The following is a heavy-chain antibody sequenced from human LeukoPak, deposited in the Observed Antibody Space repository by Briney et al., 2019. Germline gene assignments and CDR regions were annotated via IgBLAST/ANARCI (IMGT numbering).Heavy chain of an antibody. Sequence: GGSLRLSCAASGFTFSSYSMNWVRQAPGKGLEWVSYISSSSLTIYYADSVKGRFTISRYNDKNSLYLKMNSLRSQDTAVYYCARSENDYDFWSGYYGDVPGGSFDYWGQGTLVTVSS. CDR2: ISSSSLTI. J-gene: IGHJ4*02. CDR3: ARSENDYDFWSGYYGDVPGGSFDY. CDR1: GFTFSSYS. D-gene: IGHD3-3*01. V-gene: IGHV3-48*01.